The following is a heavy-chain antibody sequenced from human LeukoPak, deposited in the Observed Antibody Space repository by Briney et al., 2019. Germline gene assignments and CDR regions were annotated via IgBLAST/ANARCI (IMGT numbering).Heavy chain of an antibody. V-gene: IGHV4-39*01. CDR2: IYYTGST. D-gene: IGHD5-18*01. Sequence: SETLSLTCTVSGGSLSSSSYYWGWIRQPPGKGLEWIGNIYYTGSTYYNPSLKSRVTISVDTSKNQFSLKLSSVTAADTAVYFCARSLYNYGFYYYFDYWGQGTLVTVSS. J-gene: IGHJ4*02. CDR3: ARSLYNYGFYYYFDY. CDR1: GGSLSSSSYY.